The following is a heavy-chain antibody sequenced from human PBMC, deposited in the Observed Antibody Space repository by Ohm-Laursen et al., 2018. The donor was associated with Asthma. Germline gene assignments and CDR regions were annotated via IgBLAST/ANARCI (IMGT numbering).Heavy chain of an antibody. J-gene: IGHJ6*02. CDR1: GFTFSSYG. CDR3: ARSNPYYYYGMDV. V-gene: IGHV3-30*03. Sequence: SLRLSCAASGFTFSSYGMHWVRQAPGKGLEWVAVISYDGSNKYYADSVKGRFTISRDNSKNTLYLQMNSLRAEDTAVYYCARSNPYYYYGMDVWGQGTTVTVSS. CDR2: ISYDGSNK.